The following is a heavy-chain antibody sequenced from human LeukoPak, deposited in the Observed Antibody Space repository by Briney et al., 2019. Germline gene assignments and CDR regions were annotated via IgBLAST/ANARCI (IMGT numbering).Heavy chain of an antibody. CDR3: ARHWGDSPNHSDDLYAFDI. J-gene: IGHJ3*02. D-gene: IGHD1-14*01. V-gene: IGHV4-59*08. Sequence: TPESLSLTCTVPGDSLSNYYWSWIRQPPGKGLEWIGFIFYSGSTNYNPSLRSRVTISVDTSKNQFSLKLSSVTAADTAVYYCARHWGDSPNHSDDLYAFDIWGQGTMVTVSS. CDR1: GDSLSNYY. CDR2: IFYSGST.